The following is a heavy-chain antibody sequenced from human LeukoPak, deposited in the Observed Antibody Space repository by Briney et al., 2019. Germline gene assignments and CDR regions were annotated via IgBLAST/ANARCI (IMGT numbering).Heavy chain of an antibody. CDR1: GYSFPSYW. Sequence: GESLKISYKGSGYSFPSYWIGWVRQMPGKGLGWMGIIYPGDSDTKYSPSFQGQVTISVDKSISTAYLQWSSLKASDTAMYYCARRRFCSGDSCYPNYYFDYWGQGTLVTVSS. CDR2: IYPGDSDT. J-gene: IGHJ4*02. CDR3: ARRRFCSGDSCYPNYYFDY. V-gene: IGHV5-51*01. D-gene: IGHD2-15*01.